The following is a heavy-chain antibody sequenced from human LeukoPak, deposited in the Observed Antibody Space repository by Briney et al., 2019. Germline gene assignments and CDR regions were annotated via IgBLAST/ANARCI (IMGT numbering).Heavy chain of an antibody. CDR3: ARLCSLDDYGDYFDY. V-gene: IGHV4-34*01. CDR1: GGSISSYY. Sequence: KPSETLSLTCTVSGGSISSYYWSWIRQPPGKGLEWIGEINHSGSTNYNPSLKSRVTISVDTSKNQFSLKLSSVTAADTAVYYCARLCSLDDYGDYFDYWGQGTLVTVSS. CDR2: INHSGST. J-gene: IGHJ4*02. D-gene: IGHD4-17*01.